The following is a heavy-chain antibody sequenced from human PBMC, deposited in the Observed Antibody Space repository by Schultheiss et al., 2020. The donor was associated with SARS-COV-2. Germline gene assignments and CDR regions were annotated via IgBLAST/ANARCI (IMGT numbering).Heavy chain of an antibody. CDR3: ARDYSFRYYYYGMDV. CDR2: IYSGGST. D-gene: IGHD6-13*01. Sequence: GGSLRLSCAVYGGSFSGYYWSWIRQPPGKGLEWVSVIYSGGSTYYADSVKGRFTISRDNSKNTLYLQMNSLRAEDTAVYYCARDYSFRYYYYGMDVWGQGTTVTVSS. CDR1: GGSFSGYY. V-gene: IGHV3-66*01. J-gene: IGHJ6*02.